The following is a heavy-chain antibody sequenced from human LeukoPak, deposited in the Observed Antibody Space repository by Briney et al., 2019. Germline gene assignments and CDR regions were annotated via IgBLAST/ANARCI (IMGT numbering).Heavy chain of an antibody. V-gene: IGHV3-23*01. CDR3: AKDQRYYDFWSGYYTPGDAFDI. D-gene: IGHD3-3*01. J-gene: IGHJ3*02. CDR1: GFTFSSYA. CDR2: ISGSGGSS. Sequence: GGSLRLSCAASGFTFSSYAMSWVRQAPGKGLEWVSAISGSGGSSYYADSVKGRFTISRDNSKNTLYLQMNSLRAEDTAVYYCAKDQRYYDFWSGYYTPGDAFDIWGQGTMVTVSS.